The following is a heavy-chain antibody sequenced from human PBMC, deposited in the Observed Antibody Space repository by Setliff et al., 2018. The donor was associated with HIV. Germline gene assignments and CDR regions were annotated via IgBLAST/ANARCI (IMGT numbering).Heavy chain of an antibody. CDR2: ISAYSGNT. CDR1: GYTLTNYG. CDR3: ASCCAGSCYSNGYYYYGVDV. V-gene: IGHV1-18*01. J-gene: IGHJ6*02. Sequence: ASVKVSCKAFGYTLTNYGISWVRQAPGQGLEWMGWISAYSGNTNYVQKFQGRVTMTTDTSTSTTYMELRSLTSDDTAVYYCASCCAGSCYSNGYYYYGVDVWGQGTTVTVSS. D-gene: IGHD2-15*01.